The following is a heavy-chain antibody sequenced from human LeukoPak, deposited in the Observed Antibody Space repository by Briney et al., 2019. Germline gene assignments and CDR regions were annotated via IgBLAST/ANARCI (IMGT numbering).Heavy chain of an antibody. V-gene: IGHV4-34*01. CDR3: ARRYYYNLGSFPFDF. D-gene: IGHD3-10*01. Sequence: PSETLSLTCAVSGGPFSGYFWSWIRQSSGKGLEWIGEIHNSGTTNYNPSLNSRVTISEDTSKNQFYLNLSSVTATDTAVYYCARRYYYNLGSFPFDFWGQGTLVTVSS. CDR1: GGPFSGYF. CDR2: IHNSGTT. J-gene: IGHJ4*02.